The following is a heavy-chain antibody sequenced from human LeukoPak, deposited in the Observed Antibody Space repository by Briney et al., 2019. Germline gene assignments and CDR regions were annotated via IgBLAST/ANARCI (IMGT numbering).Heavy chain of an antibody. CDR2: TTARGDSP. CDR3: AKIRAGYIPDAFDV. CDR1: GFTFSNYA. V-gene: IGHV3-23*01. J-gene: IGHJ3*01. Sequence: GGSLRLSCVASGFTFSNYAMGWVRQAPGKGLEWVSVTTARGDSPYYAQSVKGCFTISRDNSENTLYLQMSSLRAEDTAIYYCAKIRAGYIPDAFDVWGQGTMVTVSS. D-gene: IGHD5-24*01.